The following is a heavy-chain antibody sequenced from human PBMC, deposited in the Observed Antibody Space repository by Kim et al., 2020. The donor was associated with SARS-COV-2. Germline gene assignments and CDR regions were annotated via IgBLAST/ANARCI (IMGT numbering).Heavy chain of an antibody. Sequence: GGSLRLSCAASGFTFRNSWMTWVRQAPGKGLEWVASIQQDGRAKKYVDSVKGRFTLSRDNAKNSLYLEMSGLRAEDTAVYYCARGRGMDVWGQGTTVTVSS. CDR2: IQQDGRAK. CDR3: ARGRGMDV. CDR1: GFTFRNSW. J-gene: IGHJ6*01. V-gene: IGHV3-7*01.